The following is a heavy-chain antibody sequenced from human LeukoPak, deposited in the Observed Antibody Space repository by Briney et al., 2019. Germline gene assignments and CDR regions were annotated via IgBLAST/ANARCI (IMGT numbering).Heavy chain of an antibody. D-gene: IGHD6-13*01. CDR3: ARVTGLLSAAGMYNWFDP. J-gene: IGHJ5*02. CDR2: INPNSGGT. Sequence: GASVKVSCKASGYTFTGYYMHWVRQAPGQGLEWMGWINPNSGGTNYAQKFQGRVTMTRDTSISTAYMELSRLRSDDTAVYYCARVTGLLSAAGMYNWFDPWGQGTLVTVSS. CDR1: GYTFTGYY. V-gene: IGHV1-2*02.